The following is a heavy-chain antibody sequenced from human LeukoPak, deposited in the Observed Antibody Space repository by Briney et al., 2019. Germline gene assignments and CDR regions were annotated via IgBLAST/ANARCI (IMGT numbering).Heavy chain of an antibody. Sequence: GGSLRLSCEASGFTFSSSWMHWVRQPPGKGLVWVSRINSDGNSTSYADSVKGRFTISRDNAKNTLYLQMNSLRAEDMAVYYCARDQNGDLDYWGQETLVTVSS. CDR1: GFTFSSSW. CDR3: ARDQNGDLDY. D-gene: IGHD4-17*01. CDR2: INSDGNST. J-gene: IGHJ4*02. V-gene: IGHV3-74*01.